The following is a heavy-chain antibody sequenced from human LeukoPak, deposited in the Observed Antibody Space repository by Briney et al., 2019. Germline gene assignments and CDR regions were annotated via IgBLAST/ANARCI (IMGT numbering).Heavy chain of an antibody. Sequence: SETLSLTCTVSGGSISSYYWSWIRQPAGKGLEWIGSIYTSGSTNYNPSLKSRVTISVDTSKNQFSLKLSSVTAADTAVYYCARGLSLQWRPRYYFDYWGQGTLVTVSS. CDR2: IYTSGST. J-gene: IGHJ4*02. V-gene: IGHV4-4*07. D-gene: IGHD6-19*01. CDR1: GGSISSYY. CDR3: ARGLSLQWRPRYYFDY.